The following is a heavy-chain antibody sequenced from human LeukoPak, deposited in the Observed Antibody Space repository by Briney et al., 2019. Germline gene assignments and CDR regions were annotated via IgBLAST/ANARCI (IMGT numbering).Heavy chain of an antibody. Sequence: KPSETQSLTCAVYGGSFSGYYWSWIRQPPGKGLEWIGEINHSGSTNYNPSLKSRVTISVDTSKNQFSLKLSSVTAADTAVYYCARVIGLEWQWLATKWFDPWGQGTLVTVSS. CDR2: INHSGST. CDR1: GGSFSGYY. V-gene: IGHV4-34*01. J-gene: IGHJ5*02. D-gene: IGHD6-19*01. CDR3: ARVIGLEWQWLATKWFDP.